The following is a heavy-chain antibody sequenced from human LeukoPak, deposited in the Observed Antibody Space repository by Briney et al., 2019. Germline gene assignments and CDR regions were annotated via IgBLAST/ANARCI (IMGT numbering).Heavy chain of an antibody. CDR1: GFTFDDYA. D-gene: IGHD1-26*01. J-gene: IGHJ4*02. CDR2: ISWNSGSI. Sequence: GGSLRLSCAASGFTFDDYAMHWVRQAPGKGLEWVSGISWNSGSIGYADSVKGRFTISRDNAKNSLYLQMDSLRAEDTALYYCAKGFTYSGSYEYFDYWGQGTLVTVSS. V-gene: IGHV3-9*01. CDR3: AKGFTYSGSYEYFDY.